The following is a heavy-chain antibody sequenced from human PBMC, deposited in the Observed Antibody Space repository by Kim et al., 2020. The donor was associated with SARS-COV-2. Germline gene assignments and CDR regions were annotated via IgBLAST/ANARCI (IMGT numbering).Heavy chain of an antibody. Sequence: ASVKVSCKSSGYTFTGYYMHWVRQAPGQGLEWMGRINPNSGGTNYAQKFQGRVTMTRDTSISTAYMELSRLRSDDTAVYYCARGANLIVVVMDWFDPWGQGTLVTVSS. V-gene: IGHV1-2*06. CDR1: GYTFTGYY. J-gene: IGHJ5*02. CDR3: ARGANLIVVVMDWFDP. CDR2: INPNSGGT. D-gene: IGHD3-22*01.